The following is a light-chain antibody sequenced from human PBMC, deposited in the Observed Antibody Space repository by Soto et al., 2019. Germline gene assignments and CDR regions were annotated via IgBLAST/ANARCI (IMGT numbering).Light chain of an antibody. V-gene: IGLV1-40*01. J-gene: IGLJ2*01. CDR2: VNS. CDR3: QSYDSSLSAVV. Sequence: QSVLTQPPSVSGAPRQRVTISCTGSSSNIGAGYDVHWYQQLPGTAPKLLIYVNSNRPSGVPDRFSGSKSGTSASLAITGLQAEDEADYYCQSYDSSLSAVVFGGGTKVTVL. CDR1: SSNIGAGYD.